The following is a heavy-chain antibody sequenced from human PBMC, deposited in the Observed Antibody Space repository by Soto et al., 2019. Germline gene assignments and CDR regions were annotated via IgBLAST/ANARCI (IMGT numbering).Heavy chain of an antibody. CDR1: GYTFTPYV. D-gene: IGHD6-19*01. V-gene: IGHV1-18*01. Sequence: ASVPVFCQISGYTFTPYVLHWVRQAPGQGLEYMGWISGYNKNTNYAQRFQGRVTMTADTSTSTAYMELSSLRSEDTAVYYGAREQWLGFSYYYGMDGWGQGTTVTVSS. CDR3: AREQWLGFSYYYGMDG. CDR2: ISGYNKNT. J-gene: IGHJ6*02.